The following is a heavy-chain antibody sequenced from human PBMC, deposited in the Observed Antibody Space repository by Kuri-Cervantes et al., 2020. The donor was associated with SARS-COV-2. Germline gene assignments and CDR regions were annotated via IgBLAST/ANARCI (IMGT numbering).Heavy chain of an antibody. V-gene: IGHV4-59*11. CDR1: GGSISDHY. J-gene: IGHJ4*02. CDR2: IYDSGTT. CDR3: ARDLNGQLWSTGLGY. D-gene: IGHD5-18*01. Sequence: ESLKISCTVSGGSISDHYWSWIRQSPGKGPEWIGYIYDSGTTNYNPSLKSRVTVSVDKSKNHFSLRLSSVTAADTAVYYCARDLNGQLWSTGLGYWGQGTLVTVSS.